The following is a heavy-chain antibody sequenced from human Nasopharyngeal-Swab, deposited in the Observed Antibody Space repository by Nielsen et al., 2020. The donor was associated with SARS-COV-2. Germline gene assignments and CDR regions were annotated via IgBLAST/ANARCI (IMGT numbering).Heavy chain of an antibody. CDR3: ARRAYCSGGSCYSPYYYYMDV. CDR2: IDPSDSYT. Sequence: GESLKISCQGSGSSFTSYWISWVRKMPGKGLEWMGGIDPSDSYTNYSPSFQGHVTISADKSISTAYLQWSSLKASDTAMYYCARRAYCSGGSCYSPYYYYMDVWGKGTTVTVSS. D-gene: IGHD2-15*01. J-gene: IGHJ6*03. V-gene: IGHV5-10-1*01. CDR1: GSSFTSYW.